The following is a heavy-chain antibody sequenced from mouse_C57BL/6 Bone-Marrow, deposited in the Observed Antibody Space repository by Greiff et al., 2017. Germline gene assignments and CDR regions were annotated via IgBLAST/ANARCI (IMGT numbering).Heavy chain of an antibody. CDR2: IDPENGDT. CDR3: TTGDYDGCAY. V-gene: IGHV14-4*01. Sequence: EVQLQQSGAELVRPGASVKLSCTASGFNIKDDYMHWVKQRPEQGLEWIGWIDPENGDTEYAPKFQGKATITADTSSNTAYLQLSSLTSADTAVDDCTTGDYDGCAYWGQGTLVTVSA. D-gene: IGHD2-4*01. J-gene: IGHJ3*01. CDR1: GFNIKDDY.